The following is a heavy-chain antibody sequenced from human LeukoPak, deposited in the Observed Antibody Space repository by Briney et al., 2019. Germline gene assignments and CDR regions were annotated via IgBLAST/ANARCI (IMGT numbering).Heavy chain of an antibody. CDR1: GGSISSGGYS. CDR3: ARDPSYYYGSGSYYEGDVFDI. CDR2: IYHSGST. Sequence: SQTLSLTCAVSGGSISSGGYSWSWIRQPPGKGLEWIGYIYHSGSTYYNPSLKSRVTISVDRSKNQFSLKLSSVTAADTAMYYCARDPSYYYGSGSYYEGDVFDIWGQGTMVTASS. D-gene: IGHD3-10*01. V-gene: IGHV4-30-2*01. J-gene: IGHJ3*02.